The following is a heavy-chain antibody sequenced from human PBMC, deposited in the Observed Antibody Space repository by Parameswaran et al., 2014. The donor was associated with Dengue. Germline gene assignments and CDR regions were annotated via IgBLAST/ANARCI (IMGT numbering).Heavy chain of an antibody. V-gene: IGHV3-23*01. CDR3: AKDFALSMRSSWYGDY. CDR2: ISGSGGST. D-gene: IGHD6-13*01. Sequence: VRQMPGKGLEWVSAISGSGGSTYYADSVKGRFTISRDNSKNTLYLQMNSLRAEDTAVYYCAKDFALSMRSSWYGDYWGQGTLVTVSS. J-gene: IGHJ4*02.